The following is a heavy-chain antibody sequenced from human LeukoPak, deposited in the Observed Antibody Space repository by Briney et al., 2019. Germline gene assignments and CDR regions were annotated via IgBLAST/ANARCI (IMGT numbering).Heavy chain of an antibody. CDR2: VDPEDGEK. D-gene: IGHD4/OR15-4a*01. J-gene: IGHJ4*02. Sequence: ASVKVSCKASGGTFSSYAISWVRQAPGQGLEWMGRVDPEDGEKIYAEKLQGRVTITTDTSTDTAYMALSGLGSEDTAVYYCATSRLPTTGRDYWGQGTLVTVSS. V-gene: IGHV1-69-2*01. CDR1: GGTFSSYA. CDR3: ATSRLPTTGRDY.